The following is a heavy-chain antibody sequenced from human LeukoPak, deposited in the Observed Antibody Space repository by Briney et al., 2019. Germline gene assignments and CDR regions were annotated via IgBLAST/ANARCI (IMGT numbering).Heavy chain of an antibody. CDR2: IYYSGST. J-gene: IGHJ6*02. CDR3: ARHYVDCSGGSCYSLNYGMDV. Sequence: SETLSLTCAVYGGSFSGYYWSWIRRPPGKGLEWSGCIYYSGSTNYNPSLKSRVTISVDTSKNQFSLKLSSVTAADTAVYYCARHYVDCSGGSCYSLNYGMDVWGQGTTVTVSS. D-gene: IGHD2-15*01. V-gene: IGHV4-59*08. CDR1: GGSFSGYY.